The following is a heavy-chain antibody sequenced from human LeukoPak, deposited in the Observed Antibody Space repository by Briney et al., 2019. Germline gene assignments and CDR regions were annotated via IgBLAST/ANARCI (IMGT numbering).Heavy chain of an antibody. CDR3: ARAVSSLYYYYGMDV. CDR2: IYHGGST. CDR1: GGSISSSNW. J-gene: IGHJ6*02. V-gene: IGHV4-4*02. Sequence: SGTLSLTCAVSGGSISSSNWWSWVRQPPGKGLEWIGEIYHGGSTNYNPSLKSRVTISVDTSKNQFSLKLSSVTAADTAVYYCARAVSSLYYYYGMDVWGQGTTVTVSS. D-gene: IGHD6-6*01.